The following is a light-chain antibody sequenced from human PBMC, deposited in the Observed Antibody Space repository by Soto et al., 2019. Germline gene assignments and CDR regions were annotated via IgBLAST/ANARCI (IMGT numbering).Light chain of an antibody. Sequence: DIPLTQSPSFLSASLGDRVTITCRASQGISTYLAWYQQKPGKAPKLLIYAASTLQSGVPSRFSGSGSGTEFTLTISSLQPEDVATYYCQQLSSYLSLTSGGGTKAEIK. V-gene: IGKV1-9*01. CDR1: QGISTY. J-gene: IGKJ4*01. CDR2: AAS. CDR3: QQLSSYLSLT.